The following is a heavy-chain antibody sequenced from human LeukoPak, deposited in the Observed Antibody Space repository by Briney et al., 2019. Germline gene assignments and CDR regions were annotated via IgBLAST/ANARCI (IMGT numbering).Heavy chain of an antibody. CDR3: ARPSYSFTQVGATEADWFDP. CDR1: GYTFTNDD. J-gene: IGHJ5*02. V-gene: IGHV1-8*01. CDR2: MNPNSGNT. Sequence: GASVKVSCKASGYTFTNDDINWVRQATGQGLEWMGWMNPNSGNTGYAQKFQGRVTMTRNTSINTAYMELSSLRSEDTAVYYCARPSYSFTQVGATEADWFDPWGQGTLVTVSS. D-gene: IGHD1-26*01.